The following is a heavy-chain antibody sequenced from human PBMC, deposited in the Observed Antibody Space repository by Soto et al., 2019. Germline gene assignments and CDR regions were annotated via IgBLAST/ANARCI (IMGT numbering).Heavy chain of an antibody. CDR2: IIPTFATS. J-gene: IGHJ4*02. Sequence: QVQLVQSAAEVKQAGSSVKVSCKASGGTFSSNGISWVRQAPGQGLEWMGGIIPTFATSQYAQKFQGRVTITADESTSTAYMELSSLRSDDTAVYSCARDRIGTGTPEYFDHWGQGTLVTVSS. D-gene: IGHD1-1*01. CDR3: ARDRIGTGTPEYFDH. CDR1: GGTFSSNG. V-gene: IGHV1-69*01.